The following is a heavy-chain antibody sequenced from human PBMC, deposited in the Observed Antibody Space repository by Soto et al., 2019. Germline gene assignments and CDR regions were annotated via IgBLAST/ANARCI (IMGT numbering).Heavy chain of an antibody. CDR2: FRGSGGST. Sequence: GGSLRLSCAASGFTFSSYAMSWVLQAPGKWLQWFAAFRGSGGSTYYADSVKGRFTISRDNSKNTLYLQMNSLRAEDTAVYYCAKLLHYDSSGYIDYWGQGTLVTVSS. CDR3: AKLLHYDSSGYIDY. J-gene: IGHJ4*02. CDR1: GFTFSSYA. D-gene: IGHD3-22*01. V-gene: IGHV3-23*01.